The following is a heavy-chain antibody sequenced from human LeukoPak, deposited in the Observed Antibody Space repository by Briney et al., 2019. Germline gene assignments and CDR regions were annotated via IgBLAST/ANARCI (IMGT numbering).Heavy chain of an antibody. CDR2: ISGSSGTI. D-gene: IGHD6-13*01. Sequence: GGSLRLSCAASGVTFSSYSMNWVRQAPGQGLKWVSYISGSSGTISYAVSVKGRFTISRDNAKNSLYLQMNSLRDEDTAIYYCARVGSSWLNFDYWGQGTLVTVSS. J-gene: IGHJ4*02. CDR3: ARVGSSWLNFDY. CDR1: GVTFSSYS. V-gene: IGHV3-48*02.